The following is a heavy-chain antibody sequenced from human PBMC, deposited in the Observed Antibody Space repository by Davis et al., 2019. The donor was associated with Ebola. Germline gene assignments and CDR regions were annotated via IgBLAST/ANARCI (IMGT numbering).Heavy chain of an antibody. D-gene: IGHD5-24*01. CDR1: GFTFSSNA. J-gene: IGHJ6*03. CDR3: ARNYPDDTKGYYYMDV. Sequence: PGGSLRLSCAASGFTFSSNAMHWVRQAPGKGLEWVAVISYDGRNKYYADPVKGRFTISRDNSRNTLDLQMNSLRAEDTAVYYCARNYPDDTKGYYYMDVWGKGTTVTVSS. CDR2: ISYDGRNK. V-gene: IGHV3-30*04.